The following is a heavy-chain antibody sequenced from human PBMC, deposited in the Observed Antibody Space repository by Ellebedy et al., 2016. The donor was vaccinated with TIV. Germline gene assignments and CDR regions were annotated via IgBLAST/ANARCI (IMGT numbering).Heavy chain of an antibody. CDR3: AKGGPSVTTVGVLIPRHFDY. D-gene: IGHD3-3*01. CDR2: ISGSGGRT. CDR1: GPTFKNDG. V-gene: IGHV3-23*01. Sequence: GESLKISCAVSGPTFKNDGMNWVRQGAGKGLEWVSGISGSGGRTYYADSVKGRFTISRDKSTNTVYLQINSLRVEDTAVYYCAKGGPSVTTVGVLIPRHFDYWGQGTLVTASS. J-gene: IGHJ4*02.